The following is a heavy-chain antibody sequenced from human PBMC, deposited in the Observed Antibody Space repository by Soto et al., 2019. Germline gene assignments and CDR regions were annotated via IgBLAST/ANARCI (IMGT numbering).Heavy chain of an antibody. D-gene: IGHD6-19*01. CDR1: GFTFSSYG. Sequence: QVQLVESGGGVVQPGRSLRLSCAASGFTFSSYGMHWVRQAPGKGLEWVAVISYDGSNKYYADSVKGRFTISRDNSKNPLYLQMNSRRAEDTAVYYCAKAFRGWYGGGAYYFDYWGQGTLVTVSS. J-gene: IGHJ4*02. CDR2: ISYDGSNK. CDR3: AKAFRGWYGGGAYYFDY. V-gene: IGHV3-30*18.